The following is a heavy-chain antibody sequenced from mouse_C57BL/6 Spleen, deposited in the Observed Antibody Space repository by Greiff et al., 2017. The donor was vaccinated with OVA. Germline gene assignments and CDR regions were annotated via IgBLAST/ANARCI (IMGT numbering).Heavy chain of an antibody. Sequence: EVHLVESEGGLVQPGSSMKLSCTASGFTFSDYYMAWVRQVPEKGLEWVANINYDGSSTYYLDSLKSRFIISRDNAKNILYLQMSSLKSEDTATYYCAREGGITTVVATDYAMDYWGQGTSVTVSS. CDR3: AREGGITTVVATDYAMDY. CDR1: GFTFSDYY. V-gene: IGHV5-16*01. CDR2: INYDGSST. D-gene: IGHD1-1*01. J-gene: IGHJ4*01.